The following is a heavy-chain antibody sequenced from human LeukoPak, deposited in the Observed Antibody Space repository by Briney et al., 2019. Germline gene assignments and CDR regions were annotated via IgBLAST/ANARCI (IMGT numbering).Heavy chain of an antibody. V-gene: IGHV3-30*02. J-gene: IGHJ5*02. Sequence: PGGSLRLSCAASGFTFSSYGMHWVRQAPGKGLEWVVFIRYDGSNKYYADSVKGRFTISRDNSKNTLYLQMNSLRSDDTAVYYCARGSGSYREDWFDPWGQGTLVTVSS. CDR1: GFTFSSYG. D-gene: IGHD1-26*01. CDR3: ARGSGSYREDWFDP. CDR2: IRYDGSNK.